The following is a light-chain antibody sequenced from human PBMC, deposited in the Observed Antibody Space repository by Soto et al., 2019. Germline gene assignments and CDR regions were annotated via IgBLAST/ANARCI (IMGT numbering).Light chain of an antibody. V-gene: IGKV1-9*01. J-gene: IGKJ4*01. Sequence: DIQLTQSPSFLSASVGDRVTITCRASQGLTSHFAWYQQKPGKAPKLLIYGTFNLQSGVPSRFSGSGSGTEFTLTISSLQPEDFATYYCQQLNDYPITFGGGTKVEI. CDR2: GTF. CDR3: QQLNDYPIT. CDR1: QGLTSH.